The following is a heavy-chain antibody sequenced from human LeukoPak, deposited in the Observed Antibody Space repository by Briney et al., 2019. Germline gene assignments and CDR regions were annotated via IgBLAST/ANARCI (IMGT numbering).Heavy chain of an antibody. V-gene: IGHV5-51*01. CDR1: GYSFTSYW. Sequence: GESLKISCKGSGYSFTSYWIGWVRQMPGKGLEYIGIIYPGDSDIRYSPSFQGQVTISADKSISTAYLQWSSLKASDTAMYYCARQEYCSGGSCYTWFDPWGQGALVTVSS. CDR2: IYPGDSDI. CDR3: ARQEYCSGGSCYTWFDP. D-gene: IGHD2-15*01. J-gene: IGHJ5*02.